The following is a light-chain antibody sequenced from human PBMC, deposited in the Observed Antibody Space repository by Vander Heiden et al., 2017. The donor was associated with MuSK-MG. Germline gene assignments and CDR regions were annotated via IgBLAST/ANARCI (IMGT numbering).Light chain of an antibody. V-gene: IGKV1-39*01. CDR3: QQSFSMPWT. CDR2: AAS. Sequence: DTQMTQSPSSLSASVGDRVTIICRASQSISSYLNWYQQKPGRGPKLLIYAASSLQRGVPSRFSGSGSGTDFTLTISSRQPEDFATYYCQQSFSMPWTFGQGTKVEIK. CDR1: QSISSY. J-gene: IGKJ1*01.